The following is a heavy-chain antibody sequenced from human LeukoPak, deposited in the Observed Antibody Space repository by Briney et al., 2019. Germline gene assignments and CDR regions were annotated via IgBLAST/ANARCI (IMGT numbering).Heavy chain of an antibody. CDR1: GFTFGDYA. CDR2: IRSKAYGGTT. CDR3: TRGDLCGGDCYTI. Sequence: PGRSLRLSCTASGFTFGDYAMSWVRQAPGKGLEWVGFIRSKAYGGTTEYAASVKGRFTISRDDSKSIGYLQMNSLKTEDTAVYYCTRGDLCGGDCYTIWGQGTLVTVSS. D-gene: IGHD2-21*02. V-gene: IGHV3-49*04. J-gene: IGHJ4*02.